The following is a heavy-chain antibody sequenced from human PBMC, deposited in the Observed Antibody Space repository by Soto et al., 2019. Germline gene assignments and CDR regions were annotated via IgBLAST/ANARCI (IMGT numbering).Heavy chain of an antibody. V-gene: IGHV3-23*01. CDR3: AKDFFIGTGHDY. D-gene: IGHD1-1*01. J-gene: IGHJ4*02. CDR2: LNGPGDTT. CDR1: GFTFNDYA. Sequence: EVSLRLSCAASGFTFNDYAMSWVRQPPGKGLEWVSSLNGPGDTTYYADSVRGRFTISRDNSKNTLYLQIYILRAEDTAIYYCAKDFFIGTGHDYWGQGALVTVSS.